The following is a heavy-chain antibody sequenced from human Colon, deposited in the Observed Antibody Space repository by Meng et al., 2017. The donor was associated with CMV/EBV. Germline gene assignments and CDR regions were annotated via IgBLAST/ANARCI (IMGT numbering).Heavy chain of an antibody. CDR2: IRHDGSDQ. CDR1: GFTCNNYA. J-gene: IGHJ4*02. V-gene: IGHV3-30*02. D-gene: IGHD3-3*01. Sequence: GGSLRLSCATSGFTCNNYAMHWVRHVPGKGLECVAFIRHDGSDQFYTDSVKGRFTISRDESKTTIYLQMNSLRTEDTAVNYCAKVRYFGVVLRGDSFDYWGQGTPVTVSS. CDR3: AKVRYFGVVLRGDSFDY.